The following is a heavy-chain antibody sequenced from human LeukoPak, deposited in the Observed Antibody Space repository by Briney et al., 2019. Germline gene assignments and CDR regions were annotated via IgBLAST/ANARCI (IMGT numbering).Heavy chain of an antibody. V-gene: IGHV3-21*01. CDR3: ARDVGYYGSGSYYNVGYDY. J-gene: IGHJ4*02. CDR1: GFTFSSYS. D-gene: IGHD3-10*01. Sequence: GGSLRLSCAASGFTFSSYSMNWVRQAPGKGLEWVTSISSSSSYIYYADSVKGRFTISRDNAKHSLYLQMNSLRAEDTAVYYCARDVGYYGSGSYYNVGYDYWGQGTLVTVSS. CDR2: ISSSSSYI.